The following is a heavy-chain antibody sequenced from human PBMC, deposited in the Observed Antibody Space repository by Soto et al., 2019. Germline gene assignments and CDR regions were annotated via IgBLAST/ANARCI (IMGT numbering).Heavy chain of an antibody. CDR3: ARDGDANTGFAKDY. CDR2: IWHDGSNK. CDR1: GFSFSNYG. J-gene: IGHJ4*02. D-gene: IGHD7-27*01. Sequence: QVQLVESGGGVVQPGRSLRLSCAASGFSFSNYGMHWVRQAPGKGLEWVALIWHDGSNKYYAESVKGRFTISRDNSKDMVYLQMNSLRAEDTAMYSCARDGDANTGFAKDYWGQGTLVTVSS. V-gene: IGHV3-33*01.